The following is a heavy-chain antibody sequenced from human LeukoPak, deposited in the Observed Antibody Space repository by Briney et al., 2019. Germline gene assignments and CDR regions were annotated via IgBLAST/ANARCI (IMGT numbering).Heavy chain of an antibody. V-gene: IGHV1-2*02. J-gene: IGHJ4*02. CDR2: INPNSGGT. CDR1: GYTFTGYY. CDR3: ARAHDSSGYYYDPFFDY. D-gene: IGHD3-22*01. Sequence: GASVKVSCKASGYTFTGYYMHWVRQAPGQGLEWMGWINPNSGGTNYAQKFQGRVTMTRDTSISTAYMELSRLRSDDTAVYYCARAHDSSGYYYDPFFDYWAREPWSPSPQ.